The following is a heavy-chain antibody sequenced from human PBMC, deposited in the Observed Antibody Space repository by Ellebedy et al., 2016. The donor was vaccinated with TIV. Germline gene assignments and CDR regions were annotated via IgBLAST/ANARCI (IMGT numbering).Heavy chain of an antibody. CDR2: INQDGSQT. Sequence: PGGSLRLSCATSGFTFSIYWMSWVRQTPGKGLEWVANINQDGSQTYYVDSMEGRFTISRDNARNSLYLQMNTLRAEDTAVYYCARAGAIGTVDYWGQGTLDTVSS. J-gene: IGHJ4*02. CDR3: ARAGAIGTVDY. D-gene: IGHD1-1*01. CDR1: GFTFSIYW. V-gene: IGHV3-7*01.